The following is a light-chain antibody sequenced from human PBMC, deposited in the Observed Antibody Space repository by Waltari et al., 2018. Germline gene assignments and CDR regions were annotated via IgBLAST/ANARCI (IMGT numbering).Light chain of an antibody. CDR1: QSITTY. Sequence: DIQMTQSTSNLSASVGDKVTITCRASQSITTYLAWYQQKPGKAPKLLIYRASTLENGLPSRFNGSGSGTEFTLTVSSLQPDDFATYYCQQYNAYPYTFGQGTKLEI. CDR3: QQYNAYPYT. J-gene: IGKJ2*01. V-gene: IGKV1-5*03. CDR2: RAS.